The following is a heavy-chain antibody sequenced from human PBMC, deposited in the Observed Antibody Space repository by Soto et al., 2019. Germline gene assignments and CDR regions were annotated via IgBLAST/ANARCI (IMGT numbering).Heavy chain of an antibody. CDR1: GFTVSTKY. CDR3: ARDPWAADY. J-gene: IGHJ4*02. V-gene: IGHV3-66*01. D-gene: IGHD3-16*01. CDR2: IYSGGST. Sequence: EVQLVESGGGLVQPGGSLRLSCAASGFTVSTKYMSWVLQAPGKGLEWDSVIYSGGSTFYADSVRGRFTISRDNSKNTVNLQMNSLRAEDTAVYYCARDPWAADYWGQGTLVTVSS.